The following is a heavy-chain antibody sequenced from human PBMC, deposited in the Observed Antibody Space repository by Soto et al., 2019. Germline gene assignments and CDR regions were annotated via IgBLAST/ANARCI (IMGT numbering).Heavy chain of an antibody. J-gene: IGHJ4*02. V-gene: IGHV4-61*03. CDR2: IHYNGRT. CDR1: GGSISSGDYY. CDR3: AKGHFDSRGYSNALDC. Sequence: SETLSLTCTVSGGSISSGDYYWSWIRQPPKKELQWIGFIHYNGRTDSSPSLKSRVTFSIDRSKNHVSLILSFVNVADSAIYYCAKGHFDSRGYSNALDCWGQGTPVTVSS. D-gene: IGHD3-22*01.